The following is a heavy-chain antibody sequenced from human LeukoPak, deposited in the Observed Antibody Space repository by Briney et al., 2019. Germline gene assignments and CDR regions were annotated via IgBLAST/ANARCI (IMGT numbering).Heavy chain of an antibody. CDR3: ARGITMVRKVFDP. CDR1: GGSFSGYY. J-gene: IGHJ5*02. CDR2: INHSGST. Sequence: TSETLSLPCAVYGGSFSGYYWSWIRQPPGKGLEWIGEINHSGSTNYNPSLKSRVTISVDTSKNQFSLKLSSVTAADTAVYYCARGITMVRKVFDPWGQGTLVTVSS. D-gene: IGHD3-10*01. V-gene: IGHV4-34*01.